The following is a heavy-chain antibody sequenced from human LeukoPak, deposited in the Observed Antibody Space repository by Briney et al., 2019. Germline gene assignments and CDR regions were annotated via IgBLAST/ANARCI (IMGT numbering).Heavy chain of an antibody. CDR2: ISSSGNSR. CDR3: ARGNVLRYFDWLLDY. D-gene: IGHD3-9*01. CDR1: GFILSNYR. V-gene: IGHV3-48*04. J-gene: IGHJ4*02. Sequence: GGALRLSCAASGFILSNYRMNWVRQAPGKGLEWVSYISSSGNSREYADSVKGRFTISRDNARDSLHLQMNSLRVEDTAVYYCARGNVLRYFDWLLDYWGQGTLVTVSS.